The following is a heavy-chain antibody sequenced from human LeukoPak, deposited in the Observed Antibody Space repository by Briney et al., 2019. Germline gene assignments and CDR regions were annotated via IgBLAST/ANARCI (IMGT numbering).Heavy chain of an antibody. CDR2: IPYDGSDK. D-gene: IGHD1-26*01. V-gene: IGHV3-30*02. J-gene: IGHJ4*02. CDR1: GFNFNTYG. CDR3: AKDEYSGSYLTTLFDY. Sequence: GGSLRLSCVASGFNFNTYGMHWVRQAPGKGLEWVAFIPYDGSDKYYADSVKGRFTIPRDNSKNTLYLQMNSLRAEDTAVYYCAKDEYSGSYLTTLFDYWGQGTLVNVSS.